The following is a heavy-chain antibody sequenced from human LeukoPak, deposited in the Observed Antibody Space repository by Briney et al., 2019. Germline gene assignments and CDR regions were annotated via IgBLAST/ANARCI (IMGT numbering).Heavy chain of an antibody. CDR2: SNSDGSSI. CDR1: GFPIIDYW. Sequence: GGSLRLSCAASGFPIIDYWMHWVRPAPGKGLVWVSRSNSDGSSISYADSVKGRFTISRDIAKNTLYLQMNSLRDEDTGVYYCARDWSFDYWGQGTLVTVSS. J-gene: IGHJ4*02. D-gene: IGHD2-8*02. CDR3: ARDWSFDY. V-gene: IGHV3-74*01.